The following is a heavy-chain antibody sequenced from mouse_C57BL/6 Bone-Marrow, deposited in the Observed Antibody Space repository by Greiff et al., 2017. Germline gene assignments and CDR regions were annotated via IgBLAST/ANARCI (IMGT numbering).Heavy chain of an antibody. CDR2: ISSGGSYT. CDR1: GFTFSSYG. V-gene: IGHV5-6*01. J-gene: IGHJ3*01. D-gene: IGHD2-3*01. Sequence: EVHLVESGGDLVKPGGSLKLSCAASGFTFSSYGMSWVRQTPDKRLEWVATISSGGSYTYYPDSVKGRFTISRDNAKNTLYLQMSSLKAEDTAMYYCARRLLRWFAYWGKGTLVTVSA. CDR3: ARRLLRWFAY.